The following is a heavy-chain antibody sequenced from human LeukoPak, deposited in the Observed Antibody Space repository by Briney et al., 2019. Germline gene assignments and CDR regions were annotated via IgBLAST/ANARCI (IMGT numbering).Heavy chain of an antibody. V-gene: IGHV3-23*01. D-gene: IGHD6-13*01. CDR3: AKTHLGYKAAADY. CDR2: ISGSGGST. CDR1: GFTFSSYA. Sequence: GGSLRLSCAASGFTFSSYAMSWVRQAPGKGLEWVSAISGSGGSTYYADSVKGRFTISRDNSKNTLYLRMNSLRAEDTAVYYCAKTHLGYKAAADYWGQGTLVTVSS. J-gene: IGHJ4*02.